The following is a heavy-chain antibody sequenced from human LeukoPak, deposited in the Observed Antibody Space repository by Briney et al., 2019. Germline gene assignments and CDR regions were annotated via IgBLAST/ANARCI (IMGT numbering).Heavy chain of an antibody. D-gene: IGHD3-10*01. CDR3: ARVMVRGVMGYYYGMDV. CDR2: MNPNSGNT. V-gene: IGHV1-8*01. CDR1: GYTFTSYD. J-gene: IGHJ6*02. Sequence: ASVKVSCKASGYTFTSYDINWVRQATGQGLEWMGWMNPNSGNTGYAQKFQGRVAMTRNTSISTAYMELSSLRSEDTAVYYCARVMVRGVMGYYYGMDVWGQGTTVTVSS.